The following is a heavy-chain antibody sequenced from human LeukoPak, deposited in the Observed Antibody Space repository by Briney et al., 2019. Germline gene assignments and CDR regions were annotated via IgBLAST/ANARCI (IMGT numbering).Heavy chain of an antibody. CDR1: GFIFSGYT. V-gene: IGHV3-21*06. Sequence: GGSLRLSCAASGFIFSGYTMNWVRQAPGKGLEWVASLSSSSNSIYYAGSAGGRFTILRDNAKNSVFLKMTSLRAEDTAVFYCARGSRARGGNCGTTICYALDYWGQGTLVTVSS. CDR3: ARGSRARGGNCGTTICYALDY. CDR2: LSSSSNSI. J-gene: IGHJ4*02. D-gene: IGHD2-2*01.